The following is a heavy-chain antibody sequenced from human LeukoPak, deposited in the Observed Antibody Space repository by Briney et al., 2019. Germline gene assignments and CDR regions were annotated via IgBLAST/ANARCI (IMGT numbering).Heavy chain of an antibody. CDR2: ISGSGGTT. J-gene: IGHJ4*02. CDR1: GFTFSSYA. V-gene: IGHV3-23*01. Sequence: PGGSLRLSCAASGFTFSSYAMTWVRQAPGKGLECVSAISGSGGTTYYADSVKGRLTISRDNSKNTLYLQTSSLRAEDTAVYYCAKGALEWSYYFDYWGQGALATVSS. D-gene: IGHD3-3*01. CDR3: AKGALEWSYYFDY.